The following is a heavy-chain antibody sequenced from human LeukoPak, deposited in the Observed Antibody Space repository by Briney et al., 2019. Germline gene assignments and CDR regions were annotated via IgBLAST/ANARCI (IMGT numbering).Heavy chain of an antibody. V-gene: IGHV3-7*03. J-gene: IGHJ4*02. CDR2: IKQDGSEK. CDR1: GFTFSSYW. CDR3: AKDWVIQLWLGYYFDY. D-gene: IGHD5-18*01. Sequence: PGGSQRLSCAASGFTFSSYWMSWVRQAPGKGLEWVANIKQDGSEKYYVDSVKGRFTISRDNAKNSLYLQMNSLRAEDTAVYYRAKDWVIQLWLGYYFDYWGQGTLVTVSS.